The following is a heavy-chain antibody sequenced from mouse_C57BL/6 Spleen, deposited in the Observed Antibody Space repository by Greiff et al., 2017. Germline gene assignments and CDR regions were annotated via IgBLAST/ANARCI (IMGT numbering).Heavy chain of an antibody. V-gene: IGHV1-50*01. CDR2: IDPSDSYT. Sequence: QVQLQQPGAELVKPGASVKLSCKASGYTFTSYWMQWVKQRPGQGLEWIGEIDPSDSYTNYNQKFKGKATLTVDTSSSTAYLQLSSLASEDSAVYYCEKGGSGTLDDWGKGTTLTVSS. CDR1: GYTFTSYW. J-gene: IGHJ2*01. D-gene: IGHD4-1*01. CDR3: EKGGSGTLDD.